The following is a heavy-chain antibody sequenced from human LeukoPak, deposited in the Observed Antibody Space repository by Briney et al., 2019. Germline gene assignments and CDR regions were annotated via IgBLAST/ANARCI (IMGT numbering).Heavy chain of an antibody. V-gene: IGHV3-23*01. CDR1: GFTFSSYA. J-gene: IGHJ3*02. Sequence: GGSLRLSGAASGFTFSSYAMSWVRQAPGKGLEWVSAISGSGGSTYYADSVKGRLTTSRDNSKNTLYLQMNSLRAEDTAVYYCAKESGSYFDAFDIWGQGTMVTVSS. CDR3: AKESGSYFDAFDI. D-gene: IGHD1-26*01. CDR2: ISGSGGST.